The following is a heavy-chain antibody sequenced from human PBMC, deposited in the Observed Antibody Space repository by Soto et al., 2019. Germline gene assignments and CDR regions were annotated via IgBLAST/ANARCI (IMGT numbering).Heavy chain of an antibody. J-gene: IGHJ4*02. Sequence: QVQLQESGPGLVKPSETLSLTCTVSGGSISSYYWSWIRQPPGKGLEWIGYIYYSGSTNYNPSLKSRVTISVDTSKNQFSLKLSSVTAADTAVYYCARGYSSGWYIFDYWGQGTLVTVSS. CDR2: IYYSGST. D-gene: IGHD6-19*01. V-gene: IGHV4-59*01. CDR1: GGSISSYY. CDR3: ARGYSSGWYIFDY.